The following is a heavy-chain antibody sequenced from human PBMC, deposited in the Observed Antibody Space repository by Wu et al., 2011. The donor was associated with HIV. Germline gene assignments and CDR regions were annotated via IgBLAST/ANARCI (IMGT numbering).Heavy chain of an antibody. Sequence: QVQLVQSGAEVKKPGASVKVSCKASGYTFTGYYMQWLRQAPGQGLEWMGWINPNSGGSNYAQKFQGRVTMTRDTSTSTVYMELSSLRSEDTAVYYCARGFPYHFDYWGQGTLGHRLL. CDR3: ARGFPYHFDY. CDR1: GYTFTGYY. D-gene: IGHD3-10*01. J-gene: IGHJ4*02. V-gene: IGHV1-2*02. CDR2: INPNSGGS.